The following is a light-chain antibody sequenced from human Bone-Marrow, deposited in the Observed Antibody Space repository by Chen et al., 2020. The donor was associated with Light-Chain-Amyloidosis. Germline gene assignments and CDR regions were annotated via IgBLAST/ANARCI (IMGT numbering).Light chain of an antibody. CDR3: QSYDSSLSGVV. Sequence: QSVLTQPPSLSGAPGQRVTISGTGSSSNIGAGYDVHWYQQLPGTAPKLLIYANSNRPSGVPDRFSGSKSGTSASLAITGLQAEDEADYYCQSYDSSLSGVVFGGGTKLTVL. V-gene: IGLV1-40*01. CDR2: ANS. CDR1: SSNIGAGYD. J-gene: IGLJ2*01.